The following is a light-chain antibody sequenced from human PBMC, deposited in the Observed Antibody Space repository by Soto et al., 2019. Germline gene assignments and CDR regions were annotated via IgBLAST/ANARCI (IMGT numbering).Light chain of an antibody. CDR1: QSVSSN. V-gene: IGKV3-15*01. CDR3: QQYNNWPPLT. CDR2: GAS. J-gene: IGKJ4*01. Sequence: EIVMTQSPATLSVSPGGRATLSCRASQSVSSNLAWYQQKTGQAPRLLIYGASTRATGIAARFSGSGSGTEFTLTISSLQSEEFAVYYCQQYNNWPPLTFGGGTKVEIK.